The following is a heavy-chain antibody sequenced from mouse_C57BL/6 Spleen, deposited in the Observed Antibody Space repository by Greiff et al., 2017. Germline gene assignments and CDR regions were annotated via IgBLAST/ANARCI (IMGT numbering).Heavy chain of an antibody. CDR2: INPSSGYT. CDR1: GYTFTSYT. CDR3: ARWGYGSSPFDY. J-gene: IGHJ2*01. V-gene: IGHV1-4*01. Sequence: LQESGAELAGPGASVKMSCKASGYTFTSYTMHWVKQRPGQGLEWIGYINPSSGYTKYNQKFKDKATLTADKSSSTAYMQLSSLTSEDSAVYDCARWGYGSSPFDYWGQGTTLTVSS. D-gene: IGHD1-1*01.